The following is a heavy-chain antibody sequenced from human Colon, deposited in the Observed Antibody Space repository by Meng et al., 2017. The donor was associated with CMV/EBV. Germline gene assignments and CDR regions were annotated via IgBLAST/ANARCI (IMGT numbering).Heavy chain of an antibody. D-gene: IGHD2-15*01. J-gene: IGHJ4*02. CDR3: PRASACSEDYFDY. V-gene: IGHV4-4*07. Sequence: QVPVRGSGPGLVSPSETLSLTCTVSGGYISPYFWSWIRQSAAKGLEWIGRIYTSGSTNYNPFLESRVTMSVDTSTTQFSLRVASVTAADTSVYYCPRASACSEDYFDYWGQGTLVTVSS. CDR2: IYTSGST. CDR1: GGYISPYF.